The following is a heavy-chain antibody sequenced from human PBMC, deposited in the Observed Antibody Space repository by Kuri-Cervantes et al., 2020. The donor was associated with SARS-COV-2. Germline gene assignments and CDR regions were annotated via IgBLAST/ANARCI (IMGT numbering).Heavy chain of an antibody. CDR2: ISSSSSYI. CDR1: GFTFSSYS. V-gene: IGHV3-21*04. D-gene: IGHD4-17*01. J-gene: IGHJ6*02. Sequence: GGSLRLSCAASGFTFSSYSMNWVRQAPGKGLEWVSSISSSSSYIYYADSVKGRFTISRDNAKNTLYLQMNSLRAEDTAVYYCARAWDYGDPNYYYYYGMDVWGQGTTVTVSS. CDR3: ARAWDYGDPNYYYYYGMDV.